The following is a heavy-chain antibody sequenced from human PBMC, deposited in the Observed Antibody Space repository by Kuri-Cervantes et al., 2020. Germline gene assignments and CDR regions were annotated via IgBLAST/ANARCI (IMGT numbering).Heavy chain of an antibody. CDR2: IWYDGSNK. D-gene: IGHD3-16*01. CDR1: GFTFSSYW. V-gene: IGHV3-33*08. J-gene: IGHJ4*02. Sequence: GESLKISCAASGFTFSSYWMHWVRQAPGKGLEWVAVIWYDGSNKYYADSVKGRFTISRDNSKNTLYLQLNSLRAEDTAVYYCARDPLGGDYFDYWGREPWSPSPQ. CDR3: ARDPLGGDYFDY.